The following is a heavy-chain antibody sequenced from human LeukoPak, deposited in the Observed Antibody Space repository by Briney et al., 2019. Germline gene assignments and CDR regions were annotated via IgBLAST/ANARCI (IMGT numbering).Heavy chain of an antibody. Sequence: SETLSLTCTVSGGSISSGGYYWSWIRQHPGKGLEWIGYIYYSGSTYYNPSLKSRVTISVDTSKNQFSLKLSSVTAADTAVYYCAMGPQLPKNWFDPWGQGTLVTVSS. D-gene: IGHD1-7*01. CDR1: GGSISSGGYY. CDR2: IYYSGST. V-gene: IGHV4-31*03. J-gene: IGHJ5*02. CDR3: AMGPQLPKNWFDP.